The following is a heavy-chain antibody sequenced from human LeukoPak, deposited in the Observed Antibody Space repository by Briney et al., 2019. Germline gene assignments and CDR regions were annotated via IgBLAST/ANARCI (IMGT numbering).Heavy chain of an antibody. CDR2: ISYDGSNK. CDR1: GFTFSSYA. CDR3: AKGHCSSTSCFYYMDV. J-gene: IGHJ6*03. V-gene: IGHV3-30-3*01. D-gene: IGHD2-2*01. Sequence: GGSLRLSCAASGFTFSSYAMHWVRQAPGKGLEWVAVISYDGSNKYYADSVKGRFTISRDNSKNTLYLQMNSLRAEDTAVYYCAKGHCSSTSCFYYMDVWGKGTTVTVSS.